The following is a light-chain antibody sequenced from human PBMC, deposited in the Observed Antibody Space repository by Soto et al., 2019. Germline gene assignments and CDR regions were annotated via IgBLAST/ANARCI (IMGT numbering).Light chain of an antibody. CDR2: AAS. J-gene: IGKJ1*01. CDR1: QPVGTS. CDR3: QQGYNTFWT. Sequence: DIQMTQSPSSVSASVGDRVTVTCRASQPVGTSVHWYQQKTGKAPKVLISAASGLQRGVPSRFSGSGSGTDFTLTIASLQPEDSATYYCQQGYNTFWTFGQGTKVDIK. V-gene: IGKV1-39*01.